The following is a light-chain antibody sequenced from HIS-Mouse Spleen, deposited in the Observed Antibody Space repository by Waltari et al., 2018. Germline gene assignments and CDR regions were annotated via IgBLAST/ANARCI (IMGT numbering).Light chain of an antibody. V-gene: IGLV3-9*01. CDR1: NIGSKH. J-gene: IGLJ2*01. Sequence: SYELTQPPSVSVSPGQTARITCGGNNIGSKHVHWYQQKPGQAPVLVIYRDSNRPSGIPERFSGSNSGNTATLTISRAQAGDEADYYCQVWDSSTVVFGGGTKLTVL. CDR3: QVWDSSTVV. CDR2: RDS.